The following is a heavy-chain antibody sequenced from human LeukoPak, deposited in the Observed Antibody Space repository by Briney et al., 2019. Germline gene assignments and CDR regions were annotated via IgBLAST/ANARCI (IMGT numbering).Heavy chain of an antibody. CDR3: ATLIHLYFDY. CDR2: IGGSGGST. J-gene: IGHJ4*02. V-gene: IGHV3-23*01. Sequence: GGSLRLSCAASGFTFSSYAMSWVRQAPGKGLEWVSAIGGSGGSTYYADSVKGRFTISRDNSKNTLYLQMNSLRAEDTAVYYCATLIHLYFDYWGQGTLVTVSS. CDR1: GFTFSSYA.